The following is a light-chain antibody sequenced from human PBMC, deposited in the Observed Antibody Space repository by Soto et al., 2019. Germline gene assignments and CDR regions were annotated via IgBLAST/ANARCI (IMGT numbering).Light chain of an antibody. CDR3: QQSYSTLPFT. Sequence: DIQMTQSPSSLSASVGDRVTITCRASQSISSYLNWYQQKPGKAPKLLIYAASTLQRGVPSRFSGSGSGTEFTLTVSSLQPEDFATYYCQQSYSTLPFTFGRGTKVDIK. J-gene: IGKJ3*01. CDR2: AAS. CDR1: QSISSY. V-gene: IGKV1-39*01.